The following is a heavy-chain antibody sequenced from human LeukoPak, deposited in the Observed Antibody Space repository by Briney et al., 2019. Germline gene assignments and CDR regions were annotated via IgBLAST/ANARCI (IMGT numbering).Heavy chain of an antibody. J-gene: IGHJ3*02. CDR1: GYTFSNYD. D-gene: IGHD2-8*01. V-gene: IGHV1-8*01. CDR3: ARQRGGQYEDAFDI. Sequence: ASVKVSCKAPGYTFSNYDINWVRQATGQGREWRGWMNPNSGNTGYAQKFQGRVTMTRNTSISTAYMELSSLRSEDTAVYYCARQRGGQYEDAFDIWGQGTVVTVSS. CDR2: MNPNSGNT.